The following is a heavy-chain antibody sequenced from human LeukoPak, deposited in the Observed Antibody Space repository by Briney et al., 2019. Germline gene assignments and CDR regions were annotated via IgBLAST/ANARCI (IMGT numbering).Heavy chain of an antibody. CDR3: ATKGGSHWYFDL. D-gene: IGHD3-16*01. J-gene: IGHJ2*01. CDR1: GGSISSYY. CDR2: IYTSGNT. V-gene: IGHV4-4*07. Sequence: SETLSLTCTVSGGSISSYYWSWIRQPAGKGLEWIGRIYTSGNTNYNPSLNSRVTMSVDTSKSQFSLKLTSVTAADTAVYYCATKGGSHWYFDLWGRGTLVTVSS.